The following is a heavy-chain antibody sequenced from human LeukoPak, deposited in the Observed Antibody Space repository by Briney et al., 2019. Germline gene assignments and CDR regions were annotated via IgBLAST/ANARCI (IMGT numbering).Heavy chain of an antibody. J-gene: IGHJ4*02. CDR3: ARRSPNYYFDY. V-gene: IGHV3-21*01. Sequence: GGSLRLSCAASAFAFSSYSMNWVSQAAGKWLEWDSSISSSNNYIYYADSVKGRFTISRDNAKNSLYLQMNSLRAEDTAVYYCARRSPNYYFDYWGQGTPVTVSS. CDR1: AFAFSSYS. CDR2: ISSSNNYI.